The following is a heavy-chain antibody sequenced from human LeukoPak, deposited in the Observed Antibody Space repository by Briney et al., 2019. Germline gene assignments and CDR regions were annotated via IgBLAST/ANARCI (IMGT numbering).Heavy chain of an antibody. Sequence: PGGSLRLSCEASGFTFSRYSMAWVRQAPGKGLEWVSIISDDSSYTHYSYSLSGRFTISRDNSWKTLSLQMNGLRVEDTAVYYCARGQTSTTRQFDYWGQGTVVTVSS. CDR1: GFTFSRYS. CDR2: ISDDSSYT. D-gene: IGHD1-1*01. J-gene: IGHJ4*02. V-gene: IGHV3-23*01. CDR3: ARGQTSTTRQFDY.